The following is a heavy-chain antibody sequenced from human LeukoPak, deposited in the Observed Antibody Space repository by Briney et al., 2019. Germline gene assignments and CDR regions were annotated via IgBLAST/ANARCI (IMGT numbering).Heavy chain of an antibody. D-gene: IGHD6-13*01. CDR1: GYSISSSNW. Sequence: SETLSLTCAVSGYSISSSNWWGWIRQPPGKGLEWIGYIYYSGSTYYNPSLKSRVTMSVDTSKNQVSLKLSSVTAVDTAEYYCQISSGLTAGYDAFDIWGQGTMVTVSS. J-gene: IGHJ3*02. CDR2: IYYSGST. CDR3: QISSGLTAGYDAFDI. V-gene: IGHV4-28*01.